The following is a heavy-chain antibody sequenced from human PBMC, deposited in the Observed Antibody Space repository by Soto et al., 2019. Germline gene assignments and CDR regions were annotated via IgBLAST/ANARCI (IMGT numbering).Heavy chain of an antibody. D-gene: IGHD4-17*01. V-gene: IGHV3-30*18. Sequence: GGSLRLSCAASGFTFSSYGMHWVRQAPGKXLEWVAVISYDGSDKYYADSVKGRFTISRDNSKSTLYLQMNSLRAEDTAVYYCAKGWAAMTAVLTGYFDFWGQGTLVTVSS. CDR2: ISYDGSDK. J-gene: IGHJ4*02. CDR1: GFTFSSYG. CDR3: AKGWAAMTAVLTGYFDF.